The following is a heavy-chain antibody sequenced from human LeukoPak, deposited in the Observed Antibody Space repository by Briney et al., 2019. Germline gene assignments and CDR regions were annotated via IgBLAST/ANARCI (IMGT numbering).Heavy chain of an antibody. CDR1: AFTFISYW. V-gene: IGHV3-7*04. Sequence: GGALTLSCAASAFTFISYWMNWFRQAPRQELQWLAKINQDGSQEYYVDSVKGRFTISRDNAKNSLYLQMNSLRAEDTAVYYCARDNSRNDLEYWGQGTLVTVSS. D-gene: IGHD1-1*01. CDR3: ARDNSRNDLEY. J-gene: IGHJ4*02. CDR2: INQDGSQE.